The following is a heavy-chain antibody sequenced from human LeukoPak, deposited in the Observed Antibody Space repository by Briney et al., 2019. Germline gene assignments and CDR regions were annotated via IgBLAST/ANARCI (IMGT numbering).Heavy chain of an antibody. V-gene: IGHV3-23*01. CDR3: ARDYPYSYYMNV. Sequence: GSLRLSCAASGFTFSSYAMSWVRQAPGKGLEWVSAISGSGGSTYYADSVKGRFTISRDNAKNLLYLQMNSLRAEDTAVYYCARDYPYSYYMNVWGNGTTVTVSS. J-gene: IGHJ6*03. CDR2: ISGSGGST. D-gene: IGHD4-11*01. CDR1: GFTFSSYA.